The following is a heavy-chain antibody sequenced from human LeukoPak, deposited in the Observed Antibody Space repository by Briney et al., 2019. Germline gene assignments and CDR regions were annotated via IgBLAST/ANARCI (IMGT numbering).Heavy chain of an antibody. CDR1: GYTFTGYY. CDR2: INPNSGGT. D-gene: IGHD6-19*01. V-gene: IGHV1-2*02. Sequence: ASVKVSCKASGYTFTGYYIHWVRQAPGQGLEWMGWINPNSGGTNYAQKFQGRVTMTRDTSISTAYMELSRLRSDDTAVYYCARGSTRDSSGWYGPGKWFDPWGQGTLVTVSS. CDR3: ARGSTRDSSGWYGPGKWFDP. J-gene: IGHJ5*02.